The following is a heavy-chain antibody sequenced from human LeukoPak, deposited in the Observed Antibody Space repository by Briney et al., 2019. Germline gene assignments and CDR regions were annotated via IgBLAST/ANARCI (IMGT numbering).Heavy chain of an antibody. CDR3: ARNRAPKISIAAAGTVRYAFDI. CDR2: IYYSGST. D-gene: IGHD6-13*01. CDR1: GGSISSSSYY. Sequence: SETLSLTCTVSGGSISSSSYYWGWIRQPPGKGLEWIGSIYYSGSTYYNPSLKSRVTISVDTSKNQFSLKLSSVTAADTAVYYCARNRAPKISIAAAGTVRYAFDIWGQGTMVTVSS. V-gene: IGHV4-39*07. J-gene: IGHJ3*02.